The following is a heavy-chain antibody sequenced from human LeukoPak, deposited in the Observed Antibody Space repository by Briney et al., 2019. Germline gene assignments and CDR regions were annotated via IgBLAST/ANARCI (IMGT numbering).Heavy chain of an antibody. CDR3: AKDTWLDY. J-gene: IGHJ4*02. D-gene: IGHD5-12*01. Sequence: SETLSLTCTVSGGSITNNYYWGWIRQPPGKGLEWIGNIYNGGNTKYNPSLKSRITISVDTSKNQFSLKLTSMTAADTAVYYCAKDTWLDYWGQGILVTVSS. CDR2: IYNGGNT. V-gene: IGHV4-39*02. CDR1: GGSITNNYY.